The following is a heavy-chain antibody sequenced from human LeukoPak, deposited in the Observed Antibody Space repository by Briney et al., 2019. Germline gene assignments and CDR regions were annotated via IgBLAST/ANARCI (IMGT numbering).Heavy chain of an antibody. D-gene: IGHD2-15*01. J-gene: IGHJ5*02. CDR3: ARGYCSGGTCYLVENWLDP. CDR2: INPNSGGT. V-gene: IGHV1-2*06. CDR1: GYTLTAYY. Sequence: GASVKVSCKASGYTLTAYYIYWVRQAPGQGLEWMGRINPNSGGTDYAQNFQGRVTMTRDTSISTAYMELSRLRSDDTAVYYFARGYCSGGTCYLVENWLDPWGQGTLVTFSS.